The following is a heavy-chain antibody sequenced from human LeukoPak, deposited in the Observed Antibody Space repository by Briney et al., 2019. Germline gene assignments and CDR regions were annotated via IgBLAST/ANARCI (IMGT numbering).Heavy chain of an antibody. CDR1: GFTFSSYA. CDR2: ISGSGGST. Sequence: PGGSLGLSCAASGFTFSSYAMSWVRQAPGKGLEWVSAISGSGGSTYYADSVKGRFTISRDNSKNTLYLQMNSLRAEDTAVYYCAKDYIKMPLVGATFFDYWGQGTLVTVSS. V-gene: IGHV3-23*01. J-gene: IGHJ4*02. CDR3: AKDYIKMPLVGATFFDY. D-gene: IGHD1-26*01.